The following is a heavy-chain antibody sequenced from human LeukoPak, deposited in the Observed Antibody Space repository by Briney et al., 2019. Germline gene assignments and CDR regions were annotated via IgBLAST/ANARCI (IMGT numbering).Heavy chain of an antibody. Sequence: GGSLRLSRAASGFTFDKYAMSWVRQAPGKGLEWVSSVGTDGSAVYADSVKGRFTVSRDNSNNMLYLQMNSLRADDTAMYYCAKDPVRRSLFLCCSFASWGQRTLVTVSS. J-gene: IGHJ5*01. CDR3: AKDPVRRSLFLCCSFAS. CDR2: VGTDGSA. D-gene: IGHD2-21*01. V-gene: IGHV3-23*01. CDR1: GFTFDKYA.